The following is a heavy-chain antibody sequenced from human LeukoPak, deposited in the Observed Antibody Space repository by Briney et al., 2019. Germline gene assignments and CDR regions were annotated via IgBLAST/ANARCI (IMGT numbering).Heavy chain of an antibody. CDR1: GYTFTGYY. CDR2: IIPIFGTA. Sequence: SVKVSCKASGYTFTGYYIHWVRQAPGQGLEWMGGIIPIFGTANYAQKFQGRVTITTDESTSTAYMELSSLRSEDTAVYYCARDSLPYYDSSGYRSYYYYMDVWGKGTTVTVSS. D-gene: IGHD3-22*01. J-gene: IGHJ6*03. CDR3: ARDSLPYYDSSGYRSYYYYMDV. V-gene: IGHV1-69*05.